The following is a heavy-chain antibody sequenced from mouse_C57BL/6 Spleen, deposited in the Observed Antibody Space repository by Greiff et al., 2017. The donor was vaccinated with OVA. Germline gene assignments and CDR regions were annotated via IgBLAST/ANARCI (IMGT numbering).Heavy chain of an antibody. D-gene: IGHD1-1*01. Sequence: EVQLQQSGAELVRPGASVKLSCTASGFNIKDYYMHWVKQRPEQGLEWIGRIDPEDGDTEYAPKFQGKATMTADTSSNTDSLQLSSLTSEDTAVYYCTTGGSSSWFAYWGQGTLVTVSA. J-gene: IGHJ3*01. V-gene: IGHV14-1*01. CDR1: GFNIKDYY. CDR2: IDPEDGDT. CDR3: TTGGSSSWFAY.